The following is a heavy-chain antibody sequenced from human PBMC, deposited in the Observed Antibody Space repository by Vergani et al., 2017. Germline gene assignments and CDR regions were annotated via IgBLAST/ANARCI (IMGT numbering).Heavy chain of an antibody. Sequence: VQLLESGGGLVQPGGSLRLSCAASGFTFSSYAMHWVRQAPGKGLEWVAVISYDGSNKYYADSVKGRFTTSRDNSKNTLYLQMNSLRAEDTAVYYCAREHSYYGSGTLRYYFDYWGQGTLVTVSS. J-gene: IGHJ4*02. CDR3: AREHSYYGSGTLRYYFDY. CDR1: GFTFSSYA. V-gene: IGHV3-30-3*01. D-gene: IGHD3-10*01. CDR2: ISYDGSNK.